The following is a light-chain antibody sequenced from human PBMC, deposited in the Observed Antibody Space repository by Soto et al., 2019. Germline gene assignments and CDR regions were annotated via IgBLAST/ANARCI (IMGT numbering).Light chain of an antibody. J-gene: IGKJ2*01. CDR2: DVS. CDR1: STSKW. Sequence: DIQVTHAPSTLAASVGDTFTMTCRSTSKWLAWYQKKPGNAPKLLIYDVSNLERGVPPMFSGSTSGAESTITITGLQPDDLGTYYCQHTTDFTFGQGTKVDIK. CDR3: QHTTDFT. V-gene: IGKV1-5*01.